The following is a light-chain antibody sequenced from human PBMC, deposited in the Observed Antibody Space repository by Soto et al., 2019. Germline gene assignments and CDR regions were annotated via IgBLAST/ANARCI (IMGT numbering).Light chain of an antibody. V-gene: IGKV3-15*01. CDR3: QHYNNWPPWT. Sequence: ETVMTQSPATLSVSPGERATLSCRASQSVRNNLAWYQQKPGQAPMLLIYAASTRATGIPARFTGSGSGTEFTLTISSLQSEDFAVYYCQHYNNWPPWTFGQGTKVEIK. CDR2: AAS. J-gene: IGKJ1*01. CDR1: QSVRNN.